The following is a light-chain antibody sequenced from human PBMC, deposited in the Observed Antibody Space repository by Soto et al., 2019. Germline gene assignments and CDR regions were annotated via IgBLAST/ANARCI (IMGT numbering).Light chain of an antibody. CDR2: DVS. J-gene: IGKJ4*01. CDR1: QSINNW. CDR3: QQYRTYSVT. Sequence: DIQMTQSPSTLSASIGDKVTITCRASQSINNWLAWYQQKPGRAPKLLIYDVSSLESGVPSRFSGSGSGREFTLTISSLHPDDFATYYCQQYRTYSVTFGGGTKVEIE. V-gene: IGKV1-5*01.